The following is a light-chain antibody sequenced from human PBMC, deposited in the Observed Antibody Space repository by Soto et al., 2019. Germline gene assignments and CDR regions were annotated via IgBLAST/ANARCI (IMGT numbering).Light chain of an antibody. Sequence: QSALTQPASVSGSLGQSITISCTGTSRDVGNYNYVSWYQHHTGRAPKLVIYDVNKRPAGISNRFSGSKSDNTASLIIFGLQAEDEADYYCSSYTSSSNVIFGGGTKVTVL. CDR3: SSYTSSSNVI. J-gene: IGLJ2*01. V-gene: IGLV2-14*03. CDR1: SRDVGNYNY. CDR2: DVN.